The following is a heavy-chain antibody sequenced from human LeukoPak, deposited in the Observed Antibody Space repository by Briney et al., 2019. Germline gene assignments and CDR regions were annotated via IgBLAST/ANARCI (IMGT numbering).Heavy chain of an antibody. Sequence: GSLRLSCAASGCTFRNYWMSWVRQVPGTGLEWVANIKQDGSDSNYVTSVSGRFTISRDNAESSLYLQMNSLRAEDTAVYYCVRNLAVAGTCFDSWGQGTLVTVSS. CDR1: GCTFRNYW. D-gene: IGHD6-19*01. V-gene: IGHV3-7*03. CDR2: IKQDGSDS. CDR3: VRNLAVAGTCFDS. J-gene: IGHJ4*02.